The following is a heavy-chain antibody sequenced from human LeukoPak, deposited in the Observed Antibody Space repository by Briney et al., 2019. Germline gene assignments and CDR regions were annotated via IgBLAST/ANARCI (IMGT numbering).Heavy chain of an antibody. D-gene: IGHD3-3*01. V-gene: IGHV1-8*01. CDR2: MNPNSGNT. Sequence: ASVKVSCKASGYTFTSYDINWVRQATGQGLEWMGWMNPNSGNTGYAQKFQGRVTMTRDTSINTAYMELSSLRSDDTAVYYCAAPILHHTYFFDYWGQGTQVTVSS. J-gene: IGHJ4*02. CDR3: AAPILHHTYFFDY. CDR1: GYTFTSYD.